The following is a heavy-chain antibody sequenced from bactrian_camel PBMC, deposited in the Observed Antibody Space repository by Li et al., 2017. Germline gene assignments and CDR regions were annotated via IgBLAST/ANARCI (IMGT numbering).Heavy chain of an antibody. CDR3: AADRFGCLRGRTALDSTTAFAY. V-gene: IGHV3S40*01. CDR2: INSGGGTT. CDR1: GFTFDDSD. D-gene: IGHD3*01. Sequence: DVQLVESGGGLVQPGGSLRLSCTYSGFTFDDSDVGWYRQVPGKGLEWVSTINSGGGTTYYSDSVKGRFAVSQDNAKNTVHLQMNSLEPEDTAMYYCAADRFGCLRGRTALDSTTAFAYWGQGTQVTVS. J-gene: IGHJ6*01.